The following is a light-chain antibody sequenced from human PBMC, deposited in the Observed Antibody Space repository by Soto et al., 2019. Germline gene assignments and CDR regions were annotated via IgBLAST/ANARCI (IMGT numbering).Light chain of an antibody. J-gene: IGKJ5*01. CDR3: QQYGSSSIT. CDR1: QSLLHSNGYNY. V-gene: IGKV2-28*01. Sequence: DIVMTQSPLSLPVTPGEPASISCRSSQSLLHSNGYNYLDWYLQKPGQSPQLLIYLGSNRASGVPDRFSGSGSGTDFTLTISRLEPEDFAVYYCQQYGSSSITFGQGTRLEIK. CDR2: LGS.